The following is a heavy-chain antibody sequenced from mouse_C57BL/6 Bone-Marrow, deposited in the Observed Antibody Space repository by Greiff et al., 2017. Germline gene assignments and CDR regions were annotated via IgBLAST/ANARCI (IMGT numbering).Heavy chain of an antibody. V-gene: IGHV1-18*01. CDR1: GYTFTDYN. J-gene: IGHJ4*01. CDR2: INPNNGGT. D-gene: IGHD1-1*01. Sequence: VQLKQSGPELVKPGASVKIPCKASGYTFTDYNMDWVKQSHGKSLEWIGDINPNNGGTIYNQKFKGKATLTVDKSSSTAYMELRSLTSEDTAVYYCARFITAYYYAMDYWGQGTSVTVSS. CDR3: ARFITAYYYAMDY.